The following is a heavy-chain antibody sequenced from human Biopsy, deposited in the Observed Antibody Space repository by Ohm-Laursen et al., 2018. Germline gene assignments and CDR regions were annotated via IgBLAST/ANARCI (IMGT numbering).Heavy chain of an antibody. CDR2: INHRGSA. V-gene: IGHV4-34*01. J-gene: IGHJ6*02. Sequence: GTLSLTWAVYGGSFSGYYWTWIRQPPGKGLEWIGEINHRGSASYNPSLKSRITVLVDTSKNQFSLKLRSVSAADTAVYFCARALDYYDPYYYYAMDVWGQGTSVTVSS. D-gene: IGHD3-16*01. CDR3: ARALDYYDPYYYYAMDV. CDR1: GGSFSGYY.